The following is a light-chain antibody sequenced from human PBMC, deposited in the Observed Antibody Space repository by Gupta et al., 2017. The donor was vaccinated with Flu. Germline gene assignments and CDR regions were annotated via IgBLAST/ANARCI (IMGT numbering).Light chain of an antibody. V-gene: IGKV2-30*01. CDR3: MQGAHWPWA. CDR1: QGLVYSDGNTY. J-gene: IGKJ1*01. Sequence: ISCRSSQGLVYSDGNTYLHWFQQRPGQSPRRLIYQVSYRDSGVPERISGSGSGTDFTLKISRVEAEDVGIYFCMQGAHWPWAFGQGTTVEIK. CDR2: QVS.